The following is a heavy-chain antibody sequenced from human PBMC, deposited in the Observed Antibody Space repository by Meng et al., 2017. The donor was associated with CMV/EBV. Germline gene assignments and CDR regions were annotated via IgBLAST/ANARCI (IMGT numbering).Heavy chain of an antibody. Sequence: GEPLKISCAASGFTFDDYTMHWVRQAPGKGLEWVSLISWDGGSTYYADSVKGRFTISRDNSKNSLYLQMNSLRTEDTALYYCAKDMGDYYYYGMDVWGQGTTVTVSS. CDR2: ISWDGGST. CDR3: AKDMGDYYYYGMDV. V-gene: IGHV3-43*01. CDR1: GFTFDDYT. J-gene: IGHJ6*02.